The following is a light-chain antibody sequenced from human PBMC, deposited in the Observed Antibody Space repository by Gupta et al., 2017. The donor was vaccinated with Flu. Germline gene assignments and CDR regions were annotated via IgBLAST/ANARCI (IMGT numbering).Light chain of an antibody. V-gene: IGLV3-21*02. J-gene: IGLJ1*01. CDR3: QVWDGGTDRYV. Sequence: YVVTQPPSVSVAPGQTARITCGENNIGSKGVHWYQQTAGQAPVLVVYDDNRRASGIPERFSAANSGNTATLTISRVEAGDEADYHCQVWDGGTDRYVFGTGTKVTVL. CDR2: DDN. CDR1: NIGSKG.